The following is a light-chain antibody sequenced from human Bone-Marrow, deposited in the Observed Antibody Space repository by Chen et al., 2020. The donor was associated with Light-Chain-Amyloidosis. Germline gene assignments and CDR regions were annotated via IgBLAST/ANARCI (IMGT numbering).Light chain of an antibody. CDR3: QSADSSGTYEVI. J-gene: IGLJ2*01. Sequence: SYELTQPPSVSVSPGQTARITCSGDDLPTKYAYWYQQKPGQAPVLVIHRDTERPSGISERFSGASSGTTATLTFSGVQAEDEADYHCQSADSSGTYEVIFGGGTKLTFL. CDR1: DLPTKY. V-gene: IGLV3-25*03. CDR2: RDT.